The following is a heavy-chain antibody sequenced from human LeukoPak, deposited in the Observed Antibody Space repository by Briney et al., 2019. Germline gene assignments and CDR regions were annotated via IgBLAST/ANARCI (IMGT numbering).Heavy chain of an antibody. CDR2: ISSSGSTI. Sequence: GGSLRLSRAASGFTFSSYEMNWVRQAPGKGLEWVSYISSSGSTIYYADSVKGRFTISRDNAKNSLYLQMNSLRAEDAAVYYCARGNTAISFDYWGQGTLVTVSS. V-gene: IGHV3-48*03. CDR3: ARGNTAISFDY. CDR1: GFTFSSYE. D-gene: IGHD5-18*01. J-gene: IGHJ4*02.